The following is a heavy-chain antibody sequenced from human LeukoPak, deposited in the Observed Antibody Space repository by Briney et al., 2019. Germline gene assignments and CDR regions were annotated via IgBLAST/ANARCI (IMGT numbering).Heavy chain of an antibody. CDR1: GGSFSGYY. D-gene: IGHD3-9*01. CDR3: ARLTDWFDP. Sequence: SETLSLTCAVYGGSFSGYYWSWIRQPPGKGLEWIGEINHSGSANYNPSLKSRVTISVDTSKNQFSLKLSPVTAADTAVYYCARLTDWFDPWAREPWSPSPQ. V-gene: IGHV4-34*01. J-gene: IGHJ5*02. CDR2: INHSGSA.